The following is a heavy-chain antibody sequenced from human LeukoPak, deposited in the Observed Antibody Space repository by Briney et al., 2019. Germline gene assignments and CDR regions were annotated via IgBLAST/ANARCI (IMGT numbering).Heavy chain of an antibody. CDR3: ASLVTHGSGSQPLFDY. V-gene: IGHV3-21*01. CDR1: GFTFDDYG. CDR2: ISSSSSYI. Sequence: GGSLRLSCAASGFTFDDYGMSWVRQAPGKGLEWVSSISSSSSYIYYADSVKGRFTISRDNAKNSLYLQMNSLRAEDTAVYYCASLVTHGSGSQPLFDYWGQGTLVTVSS. J-gene: IGHJ4*02. D-gene: IGHD3-10*01.